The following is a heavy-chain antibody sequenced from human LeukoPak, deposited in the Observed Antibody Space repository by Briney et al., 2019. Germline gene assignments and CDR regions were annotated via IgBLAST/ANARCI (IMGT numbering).Heavy chain of an antibody. V-gene: IGHV1-24*01. Sequence: ASVKVSCKVSGYTLTELSMHWVRQAPGKGLEWMGGFDPEDGETIYAQKFQGRVTMTEDTSTDTAYMELSSLRSEDTAVYYCATNHGSGPLGWFDPWGQGTLVTVSS. CDR3: ATNHGSGPLGWFDP. D-gene: IGHD3-10*01. J-gene: IGHJ5*02. CDR2: FDPEDGET. CDR1: GYTLTELS.